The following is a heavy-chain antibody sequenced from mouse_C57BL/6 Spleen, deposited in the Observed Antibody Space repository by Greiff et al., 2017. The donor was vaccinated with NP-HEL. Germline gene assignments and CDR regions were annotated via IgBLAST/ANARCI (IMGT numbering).Heavy chain of an antibody. CDR2: ISDGGSYT. Sequence: EVNLVESGGGLVKPGGSLKLSCAASGFTFSSYAMSWVRQTPEKRLEWVATISDGGSYTYYPDNVKGRFTISRDNAKNNLYLQMSHLKSEDTAMYYCARERGSNYGGLFAYWGQGTLVTVSA. D-gene: IGHD2-5*01. CDR3: ARERGSNYGGLFAY. V-gene: IGHV5-4*01. CDR1: GFTFSSYA. J-gene: IGHJ3*01.